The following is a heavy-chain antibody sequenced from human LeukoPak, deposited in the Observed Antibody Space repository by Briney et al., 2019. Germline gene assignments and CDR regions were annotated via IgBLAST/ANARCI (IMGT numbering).Heavy chain of an antibody. Sequence: ASVKVSCKASGYTFTSYYMHWVRQAPGQGLEWMGWISAYNGNTNYAQKPQGRVTMTTDTSTSTAYMELRSLRSDDTAVYYCARDLLTMVRGVIDAFDIWGQGTMVTVSS. D-gene: IGHD3-10*01. CDR3: ARDLLTMVRGVIDAFDI. V-gene: IGHV1-18*04. J-gene: IGHJ3*02. CDR1: GYTFTSYY. CDR2: ISAYNGNT.